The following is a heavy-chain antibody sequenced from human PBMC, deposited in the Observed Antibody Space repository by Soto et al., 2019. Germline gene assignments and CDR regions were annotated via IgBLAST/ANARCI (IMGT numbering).Heavy chain of an antibody. CDR3: ANGSSAYRPYYYDF. V-gene: IGHV3-64*04. CDR2: ISIDGSRT. CDR1: GFIFSIYA. Sequence: GGSFRLSCSGSGFIFSIYAIHWVRQAPGKGLEYVSFISIDGSRTHYADSVKGRFTISRDNSKNMMYLQMNSLRADDTAVYYCANGSSAYRPYYYDFWGQGTVVPVSA. J-gene: IGHJ4*02. D-gene: IGHD3-16*01.